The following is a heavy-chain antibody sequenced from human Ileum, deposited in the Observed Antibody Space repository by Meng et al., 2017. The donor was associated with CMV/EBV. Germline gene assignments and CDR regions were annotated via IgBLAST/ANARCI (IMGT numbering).Heavy chain of an antibody. CDR2: IYFGGST. J-gene: IGHJ4*02. V-gene: IGHV4-4*07. Sequence: GRLQDSGPGRWSPSETLSSPCTCSGGSIKDYYWSWIRQPAGKGLEWIGRIYFGGSTNYNPSLKSRVTMSIDTPNNQFSLRLTSVTAADSAVYYCARGPGGFGDFDFDYWGQGSLVTVS. D-gene: IGHD3-16*01. CDR3: ARGPGGFGDFDFDY. CDR1: GGSIKDYY.